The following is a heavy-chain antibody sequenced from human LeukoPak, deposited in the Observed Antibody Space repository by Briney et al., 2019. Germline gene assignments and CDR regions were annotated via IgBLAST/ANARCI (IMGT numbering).Heavy chain of an antibody. CDR3: ARSGYCSGGSCYDAFDI. CDR2: IKQDGSEK. V-gene: IGHV3-7*01. J-gene: IGHJ3*02. D-gene: IGHD2-15*01. CDR1: GFTFSSYW. Sequence: GGSLRLSCAASGFTFSSYWMSWVRQAPGKGLEWVANIKQDGSEKYYVDSVKGRFTISRDNAKNSLYLQMNSLRAEDTAVYYCARSGYCSGGSCYDAFDIWGQGTMVTVSS.